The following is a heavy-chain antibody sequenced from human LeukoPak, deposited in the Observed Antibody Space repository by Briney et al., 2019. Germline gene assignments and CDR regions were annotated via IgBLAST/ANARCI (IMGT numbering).Heavy chain of an antibody. J-gene: IGHJ5*02. CDR3: ARENPNNWFDP. V-gene: IGHV3-30-3*01. CDR2: ISYDGSNK. CDR1: GFTFSSYA. Sequence: GRSLRLSCAASGFTFSSYAMHWVRQAPGRGLEWVAVISYDGSNKYYADSVKGRFTISRDNSKNTLYLQMNSLRAEDTAVYYCARENPNNWFDPWGQGTLVTVSS.